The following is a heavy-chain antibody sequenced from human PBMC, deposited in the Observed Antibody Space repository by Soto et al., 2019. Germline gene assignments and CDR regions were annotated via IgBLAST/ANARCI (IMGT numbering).Heavy chain of an antibody. CDR2: IIPIFGTA. V-gene: IGHV1-69*01. CDR3: ARALSIVGATRG. J-gene: IGHJ4*02. Sequence: QVQLVQSGAEVKKPGSSVKVCCKASGGTLSSYAISWVRQTPGQGLEWMGGIIPIFGTANYAQKFQGRVTITADESTSTAYMELSSLRSEDTAVYYCARALSIVGATRGWGQGTLVTVSS. D-gene: IGHD1-26*01. CDR1: GGTLSSYA.